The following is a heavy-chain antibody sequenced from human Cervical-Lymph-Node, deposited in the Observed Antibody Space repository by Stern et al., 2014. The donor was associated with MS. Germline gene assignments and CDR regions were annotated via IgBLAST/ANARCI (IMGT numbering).Heavy chain of an antibody. Sequence: VQLVQSGAEVKKPGASVKVSCKASGYTFTSYYIHWVRQAPGQGLGWVGIINPRCCSTGYAQKFQGRVTMTRDTSTSTVYMELSSLRSEDTAVYYCARDKYDASGSYELGYWGQGTLVTVSS. J-gene: IGHJ4*02. CDR1: GYTFTSYY. V-gene: IGHV1-46*01. D-gene: IGHD3-10*01. CDR3: ARDKYDASGSYELGY. CDR2: INPRCCST.